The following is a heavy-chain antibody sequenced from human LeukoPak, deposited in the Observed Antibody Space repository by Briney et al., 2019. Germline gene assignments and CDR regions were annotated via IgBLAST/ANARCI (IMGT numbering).Heavy chain of an antibody. CDR3: AREESGYMEGAFDI. V-gene: IGHV1-2*02. CDR1: GGTFSSYA. CDR2: INPNSGGT. J-gene: IGHJ3*02. Sequence: ASVKVSCKASGGTFSSYAISWVRQAPGQGLEWMGWINPNSGGTNYAQKFQGRVTMTRDTSISTAYMELSRLRSDDTAVYYCAREESGYMEGAFDIWGQGTMVTVSS. D-gene: IGHD6-13*01.